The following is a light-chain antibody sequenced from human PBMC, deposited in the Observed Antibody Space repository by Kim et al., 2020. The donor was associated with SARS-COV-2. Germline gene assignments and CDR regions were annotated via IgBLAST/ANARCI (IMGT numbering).Light chain of an antibody. Sequence: SMSPGETATLACRASQSVSSYLDWYQQKPGQTLRLLIYDVSRRATGIPARFSGSGSGTDFTLTISSLEPENFAVYYCQQRSNLITFGQGTRLGIK. CDR3: QQRSNLIT. V-gene: IGKV3-11*01. J-gene: IGKJ5*01. CDR2: DVS. CDR1: QSVSSY.